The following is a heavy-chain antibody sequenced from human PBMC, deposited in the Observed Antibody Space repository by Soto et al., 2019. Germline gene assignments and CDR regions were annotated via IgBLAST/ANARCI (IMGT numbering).Heavy chain of an antibody. V-gene: IGHV1-18*01. J-gene: IGHJ5*02. CDR2: ISAYNGDT. D-gene: IGHD3-10*01. CDR3: ARVMVRGVIRVPADLIEEFNWFDP. CDR1: GYTFTSYG. Sequence: ASVKVSCKASGYTFTSYGIIWVRQAPGQGLEWMGWISAYNGDTSYAQNLRGRLTMTTDTSTSTVYMELRSLRSDDTAVYYCARVMVRGVIRVPADLIEEFNWFDPWGQGNLVTVSS.